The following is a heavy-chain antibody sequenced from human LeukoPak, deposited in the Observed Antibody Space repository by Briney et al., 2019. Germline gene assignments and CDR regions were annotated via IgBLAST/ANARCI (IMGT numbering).Heavy chain of an antibody. D-gene: IGHD2-2*01. CDR3: ARDDCSSTSCYVGYYYGMDV. Sequence: GGSLRLSCAASGFTFSSYAMHWVRQAPGKGLEWVAVISYDGSNKYYADSVKGRFTISRDNSKNTLYLQMNSLRAEDAAVYYCARDDCSSTSCYVGYYYGMDVWGQGTTVTVSS. J-gene: IGHJ6*02. V-gene: IGHV3-30-3*01. CDR2: ISYDGSNK. CDR1: GFTFSSYA.